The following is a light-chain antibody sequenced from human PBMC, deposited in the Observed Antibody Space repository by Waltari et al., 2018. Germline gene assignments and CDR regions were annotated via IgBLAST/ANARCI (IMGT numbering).Light chain of an antibody. Sequence: EIVLTQSPGTLSLSPGERATLSCRARQSVSRWLAWYQQKPGQPPRLLIYGASSRANGIPDRFSGSGSGTDFSLTISRLEPEDSAVYYCQKYGTLPATFGQGTKVEVK. CDR2: GAS. J-gene: IGKJ1*01. V-gene: IGKV3-20*01. CDR1: QSVSRW. CDR3: QKYGTLPAT.